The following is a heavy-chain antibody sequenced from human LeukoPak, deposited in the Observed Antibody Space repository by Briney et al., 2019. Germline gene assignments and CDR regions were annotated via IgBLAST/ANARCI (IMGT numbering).Heavy chain of an antibody. CDR1: GFTFSTYW. CDR2: IKEDGSQK. J-gene: IGHJ5*02. V-gene: IGHV3-7*01. Sequence: GGSLRLSCEGSGFTFSTYWFSWVRQAPGKGLEWVANIKEDGSQKYYGDSVKGRITISRDNTRNSVYLQITSLRAEDTAVYYCARDKIKTTVFEHWGQGILVTVSS. CDR3: ARDKIKTTVFEH. D-gene: IGHD1-1*01.